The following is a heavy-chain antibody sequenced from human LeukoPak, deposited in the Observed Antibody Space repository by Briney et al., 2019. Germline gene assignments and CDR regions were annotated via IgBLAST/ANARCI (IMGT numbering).Heavy chain of an antibody. CDR3: ARDSRTKYCSGGSCRRQYYFDY. J-gene: IGHJ4*02. V-gene: IGHV4-59*12. Sequence: PSETLSLTCTVSGGSISSYYWSWIRQPPGKGLEWIGYIYYSGSTNYNPSLKSRVTISVDTSKNQFSLKLSSVTAADTAVYYCARDSRTKYCSGGSCRRQYYFDYWGQGTLVTVSS. D-gene: IGHD2-15*01. CDR2: IYYSGST. CDR1: GGSISSYY.